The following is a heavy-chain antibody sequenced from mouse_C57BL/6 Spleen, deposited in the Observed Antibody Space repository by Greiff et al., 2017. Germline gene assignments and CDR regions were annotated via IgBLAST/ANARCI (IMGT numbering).Heavy chain of an antibody. D-gene: IGHD1-1*01. CDR1: GYTFTSYW. Sequence: QVQLQQPGAELVKPGASVKLSCKASGYTFTSYWMHWVKQRPGQGLEWIGNINPSNGGTNYNEKFKSKATLTVDKSSSTAYMQLSSLTSEDSAVYYCARSGRPVYYYAMGDWGQGPSVTVSS. V-gene: IGHV1-53*01. CDR2: INPSNGGT. CDR3: ARSGRPVYYYAMGD. J-gene: IGHJ4*01.